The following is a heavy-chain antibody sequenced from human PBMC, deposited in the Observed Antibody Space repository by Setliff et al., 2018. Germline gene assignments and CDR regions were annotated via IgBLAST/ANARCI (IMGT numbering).Heavy chain of an antibody. D-gene: IGHD3-3*01. J-gene: IGHJ6*03. V-gene: IGHV4-61*09. CDR3: ARMSGFLYMDV. CDR2: IYTSWST. CDR1: GDTISSRRNY. Sequence: PSETLSLTCTVSGDTISSRRNYWGWFRQPAGKELEWIGQIYTSWSTYYTPALKIRVTISVDTSKRQFSLKLTSVTAADTAVYYCARMSGFLYMDVWGKGTTVTVSS.